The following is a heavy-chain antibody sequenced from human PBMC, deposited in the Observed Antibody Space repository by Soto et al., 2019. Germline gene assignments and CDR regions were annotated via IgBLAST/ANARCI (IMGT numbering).Heavy chain of an antibody. Sequence: MQLVQSGPEVKKPGTSVKVSCKASGFTFSSSAVQWVRQARGQRLEWMGWIVVGSGNRNYAQKFQERVTITRDMSTSTAYMELRNLRSEDTAVYYCAADPGYYYDSSGYYSPLHWGQGTLVTVSS. D-gene: IGHD3-22*01. V-gene: IGHV1-58*01. J-gene: IGHJ4*02. CDR3: AADPGYYYDSSGYYSPLH. CDR2: IVVGSGNR. CDR1: GFTFSSSA.